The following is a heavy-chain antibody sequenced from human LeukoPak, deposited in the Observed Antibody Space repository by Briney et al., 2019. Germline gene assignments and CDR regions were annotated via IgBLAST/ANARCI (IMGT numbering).Heavy chain of an antibody. Sequence: PGGSLRLSCAASGFTFDDYAMHWVRQAPGKGLEWVSLISWDGGSTYYADSVKGRFTISRDNSKNSLYLQMNSLRAEDTALYYCAKDVVSSGYGVYYYYYGMDVWGQGTTVTVSS. CDR1: GFTFDDYA. J-gene: IGHJ6*02. CDR2: ISWDGGST. CDR3: AKDVVSSGYGVYYYYYGMDV. V-gene: IGHV3-43D*03. D-gene: IGHD5-12*01.